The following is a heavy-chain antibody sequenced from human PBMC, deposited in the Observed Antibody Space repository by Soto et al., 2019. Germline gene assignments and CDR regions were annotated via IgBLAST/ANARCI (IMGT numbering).Heavy chain of an antibody. V-gene: IGHV4-59*01. CDR2: IYYSGST. CDR1: GGSIISYY. Sequence: PSATLSITCTVSGGSIISYYWSWIRQPPGKGLEWIGYIYYSGSTNYNPSLKSRVTISVDTSKNQFSLKLSSVTAADTAVYYCASSGIMITFGGVITSPNNWFDPWGQGTLVTVSS. J-gene: IGHJ5*02. D-gene: IGHD3-16*01. CDR3: ASSGIMITFGGVITSPNNWFDP.